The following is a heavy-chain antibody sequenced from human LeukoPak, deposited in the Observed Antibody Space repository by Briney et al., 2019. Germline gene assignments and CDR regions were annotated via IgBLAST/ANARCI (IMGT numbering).Heavy chain of an antibody. CDR3: ARDRSTAMAIFDY. J-gene: IGHJ4*02. V-gene: IGHV1-69*13. CDR1: GGTFSSYA. Sequence: ASVKVSCKASGGTFSSYAISWVRQAPGQGLEWMGGIIPIFGTANYAQKFQGRVTITADESTSTAYMELSSLRSDDTAVYYCARDRSTAMAIFDYWGQGTLVTVSS. CDR2: IIPIFGTA. D-gene: IGHD5-18*01.